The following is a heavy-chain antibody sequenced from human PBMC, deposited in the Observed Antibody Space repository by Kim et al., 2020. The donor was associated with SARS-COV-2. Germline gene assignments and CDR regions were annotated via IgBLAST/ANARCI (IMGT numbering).Heavy chain of an antibody. CDR1: GFTFSSYG. Sequence: GGSLRLSCAASGFTFSSYGMHWVRQAPGKGLEWVAVIWYDGSNKYYADSVKGRFTISRDNSKNTLYLQMNSLRAEDTAVYYCAKEVGALRYFDWLLSPTLLGGMDVWGQGTTVTVSS. V-gene: IGHV3-33*06. J-gene: IGHJ6*02. CDR2: IWYDGSNK. D-gene: IGHD3-9*01. CDR3: AKEVGALRYFDWLLSPTLLGGMDV.